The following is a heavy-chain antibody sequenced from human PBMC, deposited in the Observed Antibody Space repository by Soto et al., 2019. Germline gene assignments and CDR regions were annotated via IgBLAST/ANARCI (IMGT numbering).Heavy chain of an antibody. CDR2: IYHSVST. CDR3: ARTPSP. J-gene: IGHJ5*02. CDR1: GGSISSGGYS. V-gene: IGHV4-30-2*01. Sequence: QLQLQESGSGLVKPSQTLSLTCAVSGGSISSGGYSWSCLRQPPGKGLEWIGYIYHSVSTDYNPSLKSGVTVSVDRSKNPFSLKLSSVTAADTAVYYCARTPSPWGQGTLVTVSS.